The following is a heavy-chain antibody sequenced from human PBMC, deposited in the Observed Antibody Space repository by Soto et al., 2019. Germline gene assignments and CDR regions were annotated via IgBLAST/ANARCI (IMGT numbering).Heavy chain of an antibody. CDR1: GYAFTSYW. Sequence: EESLKISCTGSGYAFTSYWIAWGRQMPGKGLEWMGIIYPGDSDTRYSPSFQGQVTISADKSITTAYLQWSSLKAPDTAMYYCARVYFNTTICDNWSDPCPQGPLFTVSS. CDR2: IYPGDSDT. V-gene: IGHV5-51*01. D-gene: IGHD3-9*01. CDR3: ARVYFNTTICDNWSDP. J-gene: IGHJ5*02.